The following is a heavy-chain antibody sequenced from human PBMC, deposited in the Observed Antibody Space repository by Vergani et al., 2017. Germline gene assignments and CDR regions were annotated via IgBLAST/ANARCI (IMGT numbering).Heavy chain of an antibody. Sequence: EVQLVESGGGLVQPGGSLRLSCAASGFTFSSYWMSWVRQAPGKGLEWVANIKQDGSEKYYVDSVKGRFTISRDNAKNSLYLQMNSLRAEDTAVYYCARDKGIPAAILDAFDIWGQGTMVTVSS. CDR1: GFTFSSYW. J-gene: IGHJ3*02. D-gene: IGHD2-2*01. CDR2: IKQDGSEK. V-gene: IGHV3-7*03. CDR3: ARDKGIPAAILDAFDI.